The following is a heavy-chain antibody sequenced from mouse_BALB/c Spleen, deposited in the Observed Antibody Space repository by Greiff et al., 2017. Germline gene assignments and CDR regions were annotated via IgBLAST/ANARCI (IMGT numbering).Heavy chain of an antibody. V-gene: IGHV2-6-5*01. CDR3: AKLYDGYYGFDY. CDR2: IWGGGST. D-gene: IGHD2-3*01. Sequence: VMLVESGPGLVAPSQSLSITCTVSGFSLTDYGVSWIRQPPGKGLEWLGVIWGGGSTYYNSALKSRLSISKDNSKSQVFLKMNSLQTDDTAIYYCAKLYDGYYGFDYWGQGTTLTVSS. CDR1: GFSLTDYG. J-gene: IGHJ2*01.